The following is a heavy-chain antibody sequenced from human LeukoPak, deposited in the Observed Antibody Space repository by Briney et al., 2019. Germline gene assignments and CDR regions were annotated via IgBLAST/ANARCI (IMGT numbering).Heavy chain of an antibody. D-gene: IGHD3-22*01. CDR2: ISAYNGNT. CDR1: GYTFTSYG. J-gene: IGHJ6*02. CDR3: AREDPYYYDSRGSIRGYGMDV. V-gene: IGHV1-18*01. Sequence: ASVKVSCKASGYTFTSYGISWVRQAPGQGLEWMGWISAYNGNTNYAQKLQGRVTMTTDTSTSTAYMELRSLRSDDTAVYYCAREDPYYYDSRGSIRGYGMDVWGQGTTVTVSS.